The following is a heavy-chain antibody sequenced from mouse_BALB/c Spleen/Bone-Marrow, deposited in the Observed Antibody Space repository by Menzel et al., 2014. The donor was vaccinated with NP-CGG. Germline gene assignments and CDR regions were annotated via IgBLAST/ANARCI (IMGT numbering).Heavy chain of an antibody. D-gene: IGHD4-1*01. CDR3: ARWEDYAMDY. J-gene: IGHJ4*01. Sequence: VQLQQSGAELVKPGASVKLSCTASGFNVKDTYMHWVKQRPEQGLEWIGRIDPANGNTKYDPKFQGKATITADTSSNTACLQLSSLTSEDAAVYCCARWEDYAMDYWGQGTSVTVSS. CDR2: IDPANGNT. CDR1: GFNVKDTY. V-gene: IGHV14-3*02.